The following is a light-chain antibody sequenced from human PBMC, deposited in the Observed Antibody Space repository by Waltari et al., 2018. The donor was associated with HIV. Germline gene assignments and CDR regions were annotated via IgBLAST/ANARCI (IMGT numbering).Light chain of an antibody. J-gene: IGKJ4*01. CDR3: QQYFRIPPT. CDR2: WAS. V-gene: IGKV4-1*01. CDR1: RTILFSSDHRKY. Sequence: IVMTQSPDPLPVSLGERATLNCMSSRTILFSSDHRKYLAWYQQKPRQPPKLLISWASTRESGVPDRFSGSGSWTDFTLTITRLQAEDVAVYHCQQYFRIPPTFGGGTKVEIK.